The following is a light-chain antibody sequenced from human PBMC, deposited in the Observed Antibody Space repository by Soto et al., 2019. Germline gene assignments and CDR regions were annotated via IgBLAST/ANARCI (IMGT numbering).Light chain of an antibody. CDR2: ATS. V-gene: IGKV3-20*01. Sequence: EIVLTHSPATLSLSPGDKATLSCRASQSVSSIYLAWYQQKPGQAPSLLIYATSSRATGIPDRFSGSGSGTDFSLTISRLEPEDFAVYYCQQYGSSPITFGQGTRLEIK. CDR1: QSVSSIY. J-gene: IGKJ5*01. CDR3: QQYGSSPIT.